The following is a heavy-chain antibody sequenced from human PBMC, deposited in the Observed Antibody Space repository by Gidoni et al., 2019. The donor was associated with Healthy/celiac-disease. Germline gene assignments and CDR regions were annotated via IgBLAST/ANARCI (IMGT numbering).Heavy chain of an antibody. Sequence: EVQLLESGRGLVQPGGSLRLSCAASGFTFSSYAMSWVRQAPGKGLEWVSAISGSGGSTYYADPVKGRFTISRDNSKNTLYLQMNSLRAEDTAVYYCAKSGDYGDYGDYFDYWGQGTLVTVSS. D-gene: IGHD4-17*01. J-gene: IGHJ4*02. CDR1: GFTFSSYA. V-gene: IGHV3-23*01. CDR3: AKSGDYGDYGDYFDY. CDR2: ISGSGGST.